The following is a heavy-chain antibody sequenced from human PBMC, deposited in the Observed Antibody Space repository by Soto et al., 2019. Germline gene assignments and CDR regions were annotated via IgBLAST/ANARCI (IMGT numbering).Heavy chain of an antibody. CDR3: VHKGFLGEKGWFDP. Sequence: QITLKESGPTLVKRTQTLTLTCTFSGFSLTTSGVGVGWVRQPPGKALEWLALIYWDDDERYSPSLKSRLTITKDTSKNQVVLTMTNMDPVDTATYYWVHKGFLGEKGWFDPWGQGTLVTVSS. CDR2: IYWDDDE. CDR1: GFSLTTSGVG. V-gene: IGHV2-5*02. J-gene: IGHJ5*02. D-gene: IGHD3-10*01.